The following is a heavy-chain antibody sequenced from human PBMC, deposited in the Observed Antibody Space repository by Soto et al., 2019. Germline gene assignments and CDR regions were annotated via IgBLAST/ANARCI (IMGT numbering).Heavy chain of an antibody. D-gene: IGHD3-9*01. J-gene: IGHJ5*02. CDR3: ARFEGYDILTGYYKKGAWFDP. CDR1: SGCFSRYY. V-gene: IGHV4-34*01. CDR2: INHSGST. Sequence: LVIPSLDRPVCSGCFSRYYPDLIRQPPRKGVEGIGEINHSGSTNYNPSLKSRVTISVDTSKNQFSLKLSSVTAADTAVYYCARFEGYDILTGYYKKGAWFDPWGQGTLVTVSS.